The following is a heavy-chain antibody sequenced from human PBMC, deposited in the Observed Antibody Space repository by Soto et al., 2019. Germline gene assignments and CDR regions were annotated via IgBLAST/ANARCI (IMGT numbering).Heavy chain of an antibody. J-gene: IGHJ1*01. V-gene: IGHV3-30*03. CDR1: GLTFNTYA. Sequence: PGGSLRLSCAASGLTFNTYAMNWIRPAPGKGLEWVAVISNDGSNKYYADSVKGRFTISRDNSKNTVYLQMNSLRGEDTGVYYCASGRGYCSESSCSYFDYLQHWGQGALVTVSS. D-gene: IGHD2-2*01. CDR3: ASGRGYCSESSCSYFDYLQH. CDR2: ISNDGSNK.